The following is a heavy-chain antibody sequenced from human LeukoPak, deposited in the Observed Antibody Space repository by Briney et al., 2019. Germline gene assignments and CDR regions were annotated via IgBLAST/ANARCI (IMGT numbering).Heavy chain of an antibody. CDR2: IKEDGSWK. D-gene: IGHD6-19*01. CDR1: GFTFSSSW. Sequence: GGSLRLSCAASGFTFSSSWMGWARQAPGKGLGWVANIKEDGSWKHYAVSVQGRFTISGDNAKNSLYLQMNSLRAEDTAVYYCARDRGWYHADSWGQGTLVTVSS. CDR3: ARDRGWYHADS. J-gene: IGHJ4*02. V-gene: IGHV3-7*01.